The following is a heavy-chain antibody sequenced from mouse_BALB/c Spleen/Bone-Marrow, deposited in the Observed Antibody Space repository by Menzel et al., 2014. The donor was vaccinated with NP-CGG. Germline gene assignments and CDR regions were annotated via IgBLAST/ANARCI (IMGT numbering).Heavy chain of an antibody. CDR2: INPSDGRT. V-gene: IGHV1S81*02. D-gene: IGHD3-1*01. Sequence: VQLQQSGAELVRPGASVKLSCKASGYTFTTYWMHWVKQRPGQGLEWIGEINPSDGRTNYSEKFKSKASLTINRPSNTADKQLSSLTSEDSAVYYCATRNSSGYLFGYWGQGTTLPVPS. J-gene: IGHJ2*01. CDR3: ATRNSSGYLFGY. CDR1: GYTFTTYW.